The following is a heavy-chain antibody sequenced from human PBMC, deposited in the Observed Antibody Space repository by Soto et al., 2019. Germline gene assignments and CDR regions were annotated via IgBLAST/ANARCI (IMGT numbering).Heavy chain of an antibody. Sequence: GGSLRLSCAASGFTFSGSAMHWVRQASGKGLEWVGRIRSKANSYATAYAASVKGRFTISRDDSKNTEYLQMNSLKTEDTAVYYCTRDPLGYSGYDFDYWGQGTLVTVSS. J-gene: IGHJ4*02. CDR2: IRSKANSYAT. CDR3: TRDPLGYSGYDFDY. D-gene: IGHD5-12*01. V-gene: IGHV3-73*01. CDR1: GFTFSGSA.